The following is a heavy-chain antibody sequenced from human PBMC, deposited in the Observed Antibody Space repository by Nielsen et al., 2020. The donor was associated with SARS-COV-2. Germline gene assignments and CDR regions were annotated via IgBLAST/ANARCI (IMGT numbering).Heavy chain of an antibody. Sequence: GGFLRLSCAASGFTFTSYSMNWVRQAPGKGLEWVASITMSGAYMYYADSVRGRFTVSRDNAENSLYLQMNSLRDEDTAVYYCARDQDGGAATSNWYFDLWGRGTLVIVSS. J-gene: IGHJ2*01. CDR1: GFTFTSYS. CDR3: ARDQDGGAATSNWYFDL. D-gene: IGHD6-25*01. V-gene: IGHV3-21*06. CDR2: ITMSGAYM.